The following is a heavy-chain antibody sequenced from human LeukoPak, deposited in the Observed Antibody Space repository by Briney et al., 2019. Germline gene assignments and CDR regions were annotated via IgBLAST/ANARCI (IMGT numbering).Heavy chain of an antibody. J-gene: IGHJ5*02. D-gene: IGHD3-3*01. V-gene: IGHV4-31*03. Sequence: SETLSLTCTVSGGSISSGGYYWSWIRQHPGKGLEWVGYIYYSGSTYYNSSLKSRITISIDTSKNQFSLELSSVTAADTAVYYCVSFSDDFWSGAVGSDAWGQGILVTVSS. CDR3: VSFSDDFWSGAVGSDA. CDR2: IYYSGST. CDR1: GGSISSGGYY.